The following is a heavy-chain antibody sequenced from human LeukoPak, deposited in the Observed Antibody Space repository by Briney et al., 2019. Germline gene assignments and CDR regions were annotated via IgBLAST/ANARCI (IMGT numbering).Heavy chain of an antibody. Sequence: PGGSLRLSCAASGFTFSSYAMHWVRQAPGKGLEWVAVTSNDGINKYYSDSVKGRLTMSRDNSKNTLYLQMDSLRAEDTAVYYCARDKVSTKGYSSGWSFEYWGQGTLVTVSS. CDR3: ARDKVSTKGYSSGWSFEY. V-gene: IGHV3-30*04. CDR1: GFTFSSYA. D-gene: IGHD6-19*01. J-gene: IGHJ4*02. CDR2: TSNDGINK.